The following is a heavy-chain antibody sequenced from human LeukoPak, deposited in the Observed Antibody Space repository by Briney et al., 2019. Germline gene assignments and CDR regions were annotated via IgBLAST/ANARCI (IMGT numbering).Heavy chain of an antibody. CDR2: ISYDGSNK. CDR3: AKDSSYYYGSGRFY. V-gene: IGHV3-30*18. D-gene: IGHD3-10*01. J-gene: IGHJ4*02. Sequence: GGSLRLSCAGSGFTFSSYGMHWVRQAPGKELEWVAVISYDGSNKYYADSVKGRFTISRDNSKNTLYLQMNSLRAEDTAVYYCAKDSSYYYGSGRFYWGQGTLVTVSS. CDR1: GFTFSSYG.